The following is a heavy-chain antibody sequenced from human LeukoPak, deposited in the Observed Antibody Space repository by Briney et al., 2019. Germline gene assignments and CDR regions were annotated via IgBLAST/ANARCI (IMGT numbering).Heavy chain of an antibody. Sequence: GASVKVSCKASGYTFTGYYMHWVRQAPGQGLEWMGWTSGYNGNTKYAQKFQGRVTMTTDTSTTTAYIELRSLRSDDTAVYYCARSLNYYSGNYQLYDYWGQGTLVTVSS. CDR1: GYTFTGYY. J-gene: IGHJ4*02. D-gene: IGHD1-26*01. CDR2: TSGYNGNT. V-gene: IGHV1-18*04. CDR3: ARSLNYYSGNYQLYDY.